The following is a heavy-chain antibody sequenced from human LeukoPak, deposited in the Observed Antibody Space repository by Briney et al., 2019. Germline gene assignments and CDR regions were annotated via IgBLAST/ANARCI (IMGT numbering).Heavy chain of an antibody. D-gene: IGHD6-13*01. CDR3: ARDSIAAAGAFDY. J-gene: IGHJ4*02. V-gene: IGHV1-2*02. CDR1: GYTFTGYY. Sequence: ASVEVSCKASGYTFTGYYMHWVRQAPGQGLEWMGWINPNSGGTNYAQKFQGRVTMTRDTSISTAYMELSRLRSDDTAVYYCARDSIAAAGAFDYWGQGTLVTVSS. CDR2: INPNSGGT.